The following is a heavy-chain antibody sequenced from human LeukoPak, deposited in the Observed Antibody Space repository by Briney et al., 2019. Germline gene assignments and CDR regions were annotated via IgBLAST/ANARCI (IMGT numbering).Heavy chain of an antibody. CDR1: GFTFSSYG. V-gene: IGHV3-33*01. J-gene: IGHJ4*02. D-gene: IGHD6-13*01. Sequence: GGSLRLSCAASGFTFSSYGMHWVRQAPGKGPEWVAVIWYDGGNKFYTDSVKGRFIISRDNSKNTLDLQMNSLRAEDTAVYYCARGRIAPTGVHVFYDYWGQGTLVTVSS. CDR3: ARGRIAPTGVHVFYDY. CDR2: IWYDGGNK.